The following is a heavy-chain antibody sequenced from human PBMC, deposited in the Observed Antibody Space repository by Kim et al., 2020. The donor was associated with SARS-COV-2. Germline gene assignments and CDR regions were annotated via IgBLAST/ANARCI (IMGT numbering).Heavy chain of an antibody. V-gene: IGHV3-48*02. Sequence: GGSLRLSCAASGFALSTYHMDWVRQAPGKGLEWISFITTSSSVIKYADSVQGRFAISRDNAKNALYLQMDRLRDEDTAVYFCARDLGTSPGGGYWVQGTLVTVSS. J-gene: IGHJ4*02. CDR1: GFALSTYH. CDR3: ARDLGTSPGGGY. D-gene: IGHD1-7*01. CDR2: ITTSSSVI.